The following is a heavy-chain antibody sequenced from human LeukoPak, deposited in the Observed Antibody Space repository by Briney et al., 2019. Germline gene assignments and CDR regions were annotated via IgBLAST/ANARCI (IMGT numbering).Heavy chain of an antibody. CDR3: ARVPVAATPGWDYYGMDV. J-gene: IGHJ6*02. CDR2: ISSSSSYI. V-gene: IGHV3-21*01. D-gene: IGHD2-15*01. CDR1: GFTFSSYS. Sequence: GGSLRLSCAASGFTFSSYSMNWVRQAPGRGLEWVSSISSSSSYIYYADSVKGRFTISRDNAKNSLYLQMDSLRAEDTAVYYCARVPVAATPGWDYYGMDVWGQGTTVTVSS.